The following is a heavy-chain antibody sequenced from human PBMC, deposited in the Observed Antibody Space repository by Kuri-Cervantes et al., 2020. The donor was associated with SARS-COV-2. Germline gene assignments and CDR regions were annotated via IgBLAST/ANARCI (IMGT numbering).Heavy chain of an antibody. CDR2: ISYGGSNK. CDR3: ARDSHCSSTSCYTDGMDV. CDR1: GFTFSSYA. Sequence: GESLKISCAASGFTFSSYAMHWVRQAPGKGLEWVAVISYGGSNKYYADSVKGRFTISRDNSKNTLYLQMNSLRAEDTAVYYCARDSHCSSTSCYTDGMDVWGQGTTVTVSS. J-gene: IGHJ6*02. V-gene: IGHV3-30-3*01. D-gene: IGHD2-2*02.